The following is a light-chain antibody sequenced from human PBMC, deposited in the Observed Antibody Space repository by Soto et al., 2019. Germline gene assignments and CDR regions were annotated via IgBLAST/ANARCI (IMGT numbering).Light chain of an antibody. V-gene: IGKV1-12*02. J-gene: IGKJ3*01. CDR2: TAS. Sequence: DIQLTQSPASVSAAVGDRINISCRASQPIKTWLAWYQQKPGKGPKLLIYTASTLETGVPSRFSGSGSGTDFPLTISSLQPEDAAIYSCQHAASFPFTFGPGAKV. CDR1: QPIKTW. CDR3: QHAASFPFT.